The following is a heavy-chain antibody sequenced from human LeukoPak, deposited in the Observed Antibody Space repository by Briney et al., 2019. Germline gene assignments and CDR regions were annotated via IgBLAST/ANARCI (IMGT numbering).Heavy chain of an antibody. CDR3: ARPRYGSGSLDS. CDR2: INHSGST. V-gene: IGHV4-34*01. D-gene: IGHD3-10*01. CDR1: GGTFSGHY. Sequence: SETLSLTCAVYGGTFSGHYWTWIRQPPGMGLEWIGEINHSGSTTYNPSLNTRVTISVDTSKNQISLKLSSVTAADTAVYYCARPRYGSGSLDSWGQGTLVTVSS. J-gene: IGHJ4*02.